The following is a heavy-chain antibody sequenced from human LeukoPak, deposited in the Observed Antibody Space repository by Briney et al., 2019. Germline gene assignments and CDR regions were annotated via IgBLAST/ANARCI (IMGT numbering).Heavy chain of an antibody. CDR2: IYYSGST. CDR1: GGSISSSSYY. CDR3: ARESRAMVTVY. J-gene: IGHJ4*02. V-gene: IGHV4-39*07. D-gene: IGHD5-18*01. Sequence: SETLPLSCTVSGGSISSSSYYWGWIRQPPGKGLEWIGSIYYSGSTYYNPSLKSRVTISVDTSKNQFSLKLSSVTAADTAVYYCARESRAMVTVYWGQGTLVTVSS.